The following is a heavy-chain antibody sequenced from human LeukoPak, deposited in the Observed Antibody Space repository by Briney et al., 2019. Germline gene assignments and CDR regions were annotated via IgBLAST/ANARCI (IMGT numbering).Heavy chain of an antibody. Sequence: TSETLSLTCTVSGGSISSYHWSWIRQPPGKGLEWIGYIYYSGSTNSNPSLKSRVTISLDTSKNQFSLKLSSVTAADTAVYYCARVGDWNDLVYWGQGTLVTVSS. D-gene: IGHD1-1*01. J-gene: IGHJ4*02. CDR2: IYYSGST. V-gene: IGHV4-59*01. CDR1: GGSISSYH. CDR3: ARVGDWNDLVY.